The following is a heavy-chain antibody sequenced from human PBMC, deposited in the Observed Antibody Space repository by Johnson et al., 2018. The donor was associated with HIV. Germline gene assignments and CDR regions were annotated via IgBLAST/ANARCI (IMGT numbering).Heavy chain of an antibody. J-gene: IGHJ3*02. D-gene: IGHD6-6*01. CDR3: AKKGGRYSSSHDAFDI. CDR1: GFTFSNYA. V-gene: IGHV3-30-3*02. Sequence: QVQLVESGGGVVQPGGSLRLSCAASGFTFSNYAVHWVRQAPGKGLDWVAVISYEGRDKYYEDSVKGRFTISRDNSKNTLYLQMNSLRAEDTAVYYCAKKGGRYSSSHDAFDIWGQGTMVTVSS. CDR2: ISYEGRDK.